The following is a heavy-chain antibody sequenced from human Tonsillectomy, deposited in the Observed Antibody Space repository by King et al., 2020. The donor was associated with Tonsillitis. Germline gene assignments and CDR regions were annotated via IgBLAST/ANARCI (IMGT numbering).Heavy chain of an antibody. CDR1: GFRFSVCS. J-gene: IGHJ3*02. Sequence: VQLVESGGGLVKPGGSLRLSCAASGFRFSVCSMNWVRQAPGKGLEWGSSITSSSGYIFYAVSVKGRFTISSDNAKNSLYLQMNSLRAEDTAVYYCARDPSHTELDGFDIWGQGTMVTVSS. D-gene: IGHD2/OR15-2a*01. CDR2: ITSSSGYI. V-gene: IGHV3-21*01. CDR3: ARDPSHTELDGFDI.